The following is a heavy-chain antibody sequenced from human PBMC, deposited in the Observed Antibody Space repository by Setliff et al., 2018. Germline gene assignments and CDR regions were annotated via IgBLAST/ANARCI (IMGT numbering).Heavy chain of an antibody. V-gene: IGHV4-61*05. J-gene: IGHJ3*02. CDR3: ARDFGDYRIGHGFDI. CDR1: GDSLTRSSSW. D-gene: IGHD4-17*01. CDR2: IYSSGTT. Sequence: SETLSLTCSVFGDSLTRSSSWWGWIRQPAGKGLEWIGNIYSSGTTKYNPSLQSRVTISLDKSKSQFSLKLGSVTAADTAVYYCARDFGDYRIGHGFDIWGQGTEVTVSS.